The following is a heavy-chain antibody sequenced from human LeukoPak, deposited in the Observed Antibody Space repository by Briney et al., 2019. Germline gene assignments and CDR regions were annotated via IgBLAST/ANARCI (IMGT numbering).Heavy chain of an antibody. CDR2: ISSSSNYI. Sequence: GGSLRLSCAASGFSFSSYSMKWVRQAPGKGLEWVSSISSSSNYIYYADSVKGRFTISRDNAKNSLYLQMNSLRAEDRAVYYCARVSILIVPYYAFDIWGQGTMVTVSS. D-gene: IGHD2/OR15-2a*01. CDR3: ARVSILIVPYYAFDI. J-gene: IGHJ3*02. V-gene: IGHV3-21*01. CDR1: GFSFSSYS.